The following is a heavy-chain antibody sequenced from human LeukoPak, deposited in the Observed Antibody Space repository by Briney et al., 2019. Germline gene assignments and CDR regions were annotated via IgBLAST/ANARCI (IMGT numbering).Heavy chain of an antibody. CDR3: ARDSLPGGHYDGSGYSDY. CDR1: GLTLILYY. J-gene: IGHJ4*02. Sequence: PGGSLILCCPAHGLTLILYYMSSVPQAPAKGLELVSSIRSSRRIINYAHSVNDRFTISIDNAKNSLYLKMNSRRGEDTAVYYCARDSLPGGHYDGSGYSDYWGQGTLVTVSS. V-gene: IGHV3-11*01. CDR2: IRSSRRII. D-gene: IGHD3-22*01.